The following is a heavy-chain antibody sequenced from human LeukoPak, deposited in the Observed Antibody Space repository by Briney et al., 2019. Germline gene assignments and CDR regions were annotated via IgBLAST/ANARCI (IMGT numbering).Heavy chain of an antibody. CDR1: GFTFCSYW. D-gene: IGHD3-22*01. J-gene: IGHJ4*02. V-gene: IGHV3-74*01. Sequence: GGSLRLSCAASGFTFCSYWMHWVRQAPGKGLVWVSNINSDGSTTTYADSVKGRFAISRDNAKNSLYLQMNSLRAEDTALYYCAREVSEGFDFWGQGTLVTVSS. CDR3: AREVSEGFDF. CDR2: INSDGSTT.